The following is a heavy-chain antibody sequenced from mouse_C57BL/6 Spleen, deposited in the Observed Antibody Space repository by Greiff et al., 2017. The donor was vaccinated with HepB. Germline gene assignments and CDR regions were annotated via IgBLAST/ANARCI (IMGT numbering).Heavy chain of an antibody. D-gene: IGHD1-1*01. J-gene: IGHJ1*03. CDR3: TEFITTVVGYFDV. V-gene: IGHV14-4*01. CDR1: GFNIKDDY. CDR2: IDPENGDT. Sequence: VQLKQSGAELVRPGASVKLSCTASGFNIKDDYMHWVKQRPEQGLEWIGWIDPENGDTEYASKFQGKATITADTSSNTAYLQLSSLTSEDTAVYYCTEFITTVVGYFDVWGTGTTVTVSS.